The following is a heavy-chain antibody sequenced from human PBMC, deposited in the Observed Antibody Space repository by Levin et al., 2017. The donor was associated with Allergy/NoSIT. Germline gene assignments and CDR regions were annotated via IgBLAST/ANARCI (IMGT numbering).Heavy chain of an antibody. CDR1: GYTLTELS. D-gene: IGHD4-17*01. CDR3: ATDHPLGDYKGSRY. J-gene: IGHJ4*02. V-gene: IGHV1-24*01. CDR2: FDPEDGET. Sequence: GESLKISCKVSGYTLTELSMHWVRQAPGKGLEWMGGFDPEDGETIYAQKFQGRVTMTEDTSTDTAYMELSSLRSEDTAVYYCATDHPLGDYKGSRYWGQGTLVTVSS.